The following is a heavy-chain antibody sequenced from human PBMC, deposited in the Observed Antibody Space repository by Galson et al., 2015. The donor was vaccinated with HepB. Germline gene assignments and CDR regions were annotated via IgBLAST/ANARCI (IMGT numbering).Heavy chain of an antibody. J-gene: IGHJ4*02. V-gene: IGHV3-30*03. Sequence: SLRLSCAASGFTFSSYGMHWVRQAPGKGLEWVAVISYDGSNKYYADSVKGRFTISRDNSKNTLYLQMNSLRAEDTAVYYCARDSPAQEQLVYQYYFDYWGQGTLVTVSS. D-gene: IGHD6-6*01. CDR3: ARDSPAQEQLVYQYYFDY. CDR2: ISYDGSNK. CDR1: GFTFSSYG.